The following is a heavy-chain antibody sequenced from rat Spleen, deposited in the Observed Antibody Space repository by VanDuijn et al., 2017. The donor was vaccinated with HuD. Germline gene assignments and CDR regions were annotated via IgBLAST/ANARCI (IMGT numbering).Heavy chain of an antibody. J-gene: IGHJ2*01. D-gene: IGHD4-3*01. V-gene: IGHV5-29*01. Sequence: EVQLVESGGGLVQPGRSLKVSCAASGFTFSDFGMAWVRQAPTKGLEWVATISYDGSSTYYRDSVKGRFTISRDNAKSTLYLQMDSLRSEDTATYYCARSGSSTYVEYWGQGVMVTVAS. CDR3: ARSGSSTYVEY. CDR2: ISYDGSST. CDR1: GFTFSDFG.